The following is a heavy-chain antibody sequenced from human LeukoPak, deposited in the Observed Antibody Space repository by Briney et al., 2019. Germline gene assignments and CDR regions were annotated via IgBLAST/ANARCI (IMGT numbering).Heavy chain of an antibody. Sequence: PGGSLRLSRAASGFTFSSYEMNWVRQAPGKGLEWVSYISSSSSTIYYADSVKGRFTISRDNAKNSLYLQLNSLRAEDTAVYYCARSLVVGATYPYHWGQGTLVTVSS. CDR3: ARSLVVGATYPYH. J-gene: IGHJ5*02. CDR1: GFTFSSYE. D-gene: IGHD1-26*01. CDR2: ISSSSSTI. V-gene: IGHV3-48*03.